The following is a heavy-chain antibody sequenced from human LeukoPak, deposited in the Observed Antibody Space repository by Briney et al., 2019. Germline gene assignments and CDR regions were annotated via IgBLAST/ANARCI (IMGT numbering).Heavy chain of an antibody. CDR2: INQGGSEK. CDR3: ARANSLMVRGVISYFDS. Sequence: GGSLRLSCAASGFTFSTYWMSWVRQAPGKGLEWVANINQGGSEKYYVDSVKGRFTISRDNAKNSLYLQMNSLRDEDTAVYFCARANSLMVRGVISYFDSWGQGTLVTVSS. CDR1: GFTFSTYW. V-gene: IGHV3-7*02. D-gene: IGHD3-10*01. J-gene: IGHJ4*02.